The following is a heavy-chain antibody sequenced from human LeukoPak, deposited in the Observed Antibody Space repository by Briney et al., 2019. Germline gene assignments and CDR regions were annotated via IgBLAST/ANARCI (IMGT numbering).Heavy chain of an antibody. J-gene: IGHJ4*02. V-gene: IGHV4-4*07. D-gene: IGHD5-12*01. CDR3: ARGYDFHDS. CDR1: GGSISSYY. CDR2: LHTSGSA. Sequence: SETLSLTCTVSGGSISSYYWSWIRQPAGKGLEWIGRLHTSGSANYNPSLKSRLTMSVDTSNNQFSLKLSSVTAADTAVYYCARGYDFHDSWGQGTLVTVSS.